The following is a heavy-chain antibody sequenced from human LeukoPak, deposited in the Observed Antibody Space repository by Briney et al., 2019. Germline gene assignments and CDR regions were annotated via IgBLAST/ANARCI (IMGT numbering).Heavy chain of an antibody. CDR1: GYXFTGYY. Sequence: GASVKVSCKASGYXFTGYYMHWVRQAPGQGLEWMGWINPNSGGTNYAQKFQGRVTMTRDTSISTAYMELSRLRSDDTAVYYCARDAYCGGDCYALDYWGQGTLVTVSS. CDR2: INPNSGGT. CDR3: ARDAYCGGDCYALDY. J-gene: IGHJ4*02. D-gene: IGHD2-21*02. V-gene: IGHV1-2*02.